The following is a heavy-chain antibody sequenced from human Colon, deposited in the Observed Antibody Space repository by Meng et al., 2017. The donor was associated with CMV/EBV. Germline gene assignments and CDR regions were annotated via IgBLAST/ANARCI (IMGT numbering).Heavy chain of an antibody. J-gene: IGHJ4*02. Sequence: GGSLRLSCAGSGFSFNAYSMYWVRQAPGGGLEWVSSISSTSTYIYYADSVKGRFTISRDNAKSSMYLQLSSLRAEDTAVYYCVFSGSHDYYFDSWGQGTLVTVPQ. CDR2: ISSTSTYI. CDR1: GFSFNAYS. D-gene: IGHD1-26*01. V-gene: IGHV3-21*06. CDR3: VFSGSHDYYFDS.